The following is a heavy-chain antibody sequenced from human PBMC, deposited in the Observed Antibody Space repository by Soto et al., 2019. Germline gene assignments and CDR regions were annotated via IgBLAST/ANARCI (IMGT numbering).Heavy chain of an antibody. Sequence: QVQLVQSGAEVKKPGASVKVSCKASGYTFTSYAMHWVRQAPGQRLEWMGWINAGNGNTKYSQKFQGRVTITRDTSASIAYMELSSLRSEDTAVYYCARPHFSSSYYFDYWGQGTLVTVSS. D-gene: IGHD6-13*01. CDR1: GYTFTSYA. J-gene: IGHJ4*02. CDR2: INAGNGNT. V-gene: IGHV1-3*01. CDR3: ARPHFSSSYYFDY.